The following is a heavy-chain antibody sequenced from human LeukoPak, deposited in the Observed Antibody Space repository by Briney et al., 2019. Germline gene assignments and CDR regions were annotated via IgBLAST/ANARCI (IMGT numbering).Heavy chain of an antibody. CDR3: ARDWYDSSGYPDY. J-gene: IGHJ4*02. CDR2: IWYDGSNK. CDR1: GFTFSSYG. Sequence: GGSLRLSCAASGFTFSSYGMHWVRQAPGKGLEWVAVIWYDGSNKYYADSVKGRFTISRDNSKNTLYLQMNSLRAEDTAVYYCARDWYDSSGYPDYWGQGTLVTVSS. D-gene: IGHD3-22*01. V-gene: IGHV3-33*01.